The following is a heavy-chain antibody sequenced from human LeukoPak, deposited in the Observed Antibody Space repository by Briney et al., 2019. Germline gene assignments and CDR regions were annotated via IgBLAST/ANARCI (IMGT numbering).Heavy chain of an antibody. CDR2: ISYDGSNK. CDR1: GFTFSSYA. CDR3: ARDRRDGYNALDY. D-gene: IGHD5-24*01. Sequence: GGSLRLSCAASGFTFSSYAMHWVRQAPGKGLEWVAVISYDGSNKYYADSVKGRFTISRDNSKNTLYLQMNSLRAEDTAVYYRARDRRDGYNALDYWGQGTLVTVSS. V-gene: IGHV3-30*04. J-gene: IGHJ4*02.